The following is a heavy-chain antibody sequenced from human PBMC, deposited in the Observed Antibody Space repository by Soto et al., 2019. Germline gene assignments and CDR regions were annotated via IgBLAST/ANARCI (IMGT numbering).Heavy chain of an antibody. CDR3: RGGLGDAF. CDR1: ESTVRRDW. D-gene: IGHD3-16*01. J-gene: IGHJ4*02. CDR2: TNQDGSEK. Sequence: EVHLVESGGGSVQPGGSLRLSCGIFESTVRRDWMNWVRQAPGKGLEWVAHTNQDGSEKYYVDSVKGRFTISRDNTKNSLLLQMNGLGAGESDVECCRGGLGDAFWGQGTLVTVSS. V-gene: IGHV3-7*01.